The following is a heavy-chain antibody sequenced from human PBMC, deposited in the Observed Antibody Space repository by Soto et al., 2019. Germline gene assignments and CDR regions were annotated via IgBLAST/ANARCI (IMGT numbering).Heavy chain of an antibody. CDR2: ISGSGGST. V-gene: IGHV3-23*01. CDR3: AKDYLGIVVVPAAMDWFDP. CDR1: GFTFSSYA. J-gene: IGHJ5*02. D-gene: IGHD2-2*03. Sequence: LRLSCAASGFTFSSYAMSWVRQAPGKGLEWVSAISGSGGSTYYADSVKGRFTISRDNSKNTLYLQMNSLRAEDTAVYYCAKDYLGIVVVPAAMDWFDPWGQGTLVTVSS.